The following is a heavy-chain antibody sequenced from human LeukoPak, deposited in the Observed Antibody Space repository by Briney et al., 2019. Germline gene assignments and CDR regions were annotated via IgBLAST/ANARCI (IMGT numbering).Heavy chain of an antibody. D-gene: IGHD5-24*01. CDR3: SAEDEEIRYFDY. CDR1: GGSISSGSYY. CDR2: IYTSGST. V-gene: IGHV4-61*02. Sequence: SETLSLTFTVSGGSISSGSYYWSWIRQPAGKGLKWIGRIYTSGSTNYNPSLKSRVTISVDTSKNQFSLKLSSVTAADTAVYYFSAEDEEIRYFDYWGQGTLVTVSS. J-gene: IGHJ4*02.